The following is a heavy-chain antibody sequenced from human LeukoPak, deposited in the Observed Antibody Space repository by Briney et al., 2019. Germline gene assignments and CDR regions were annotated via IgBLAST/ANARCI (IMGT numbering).Heavy chain of an antibody. CDR3: ARAIVGATTRSFDY. V-gene: IGHV3-23*01. D-gene: IGHD1-26*01. CDR1: GFTFSSYA. J-gene: IGHJ4*02. CDR2: ISGSGGST. Sequence: GGSLRLSCAASGFTFSSYAMSWVRQAPGKGLEWVSAISGSGGSTYYADSVKGRFTISRDNSRNTLYLQMNSLRAEDTAVFYCARAIVGATTRSFDYWGQGTLVTVSS.